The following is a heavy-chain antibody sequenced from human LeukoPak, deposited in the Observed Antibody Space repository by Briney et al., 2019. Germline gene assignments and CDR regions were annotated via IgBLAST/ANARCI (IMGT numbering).Heavy chain of an antibody. D-gene: IGHD6-6*01. J-gene: IGHJ4*02. CDR3: AREVPFIAARPFDY. Sequence: GGSLRLSCAASGFTFSSYSMNWVRQAPGKGLEWGSYISSSSSTIYYADSVKGRFTISRDNAKNSLYLQMNSLRAEDTAVYYCAREVPFIAARPFDYWGQGTLVTVSS. CDR1: GFTFSSYS. CDR2: ISSSSSTI. V-gene: IGHV3-48*01.